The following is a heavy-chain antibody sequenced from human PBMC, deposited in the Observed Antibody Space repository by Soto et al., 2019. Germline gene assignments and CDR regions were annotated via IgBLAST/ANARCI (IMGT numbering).Heavy chain of an antibody. CDR1: GFTFSSYA. Sequence: EVQLLESGGGLVQPGGSLRLSCAASGFTFSSYAMSWVRQAPGKGLEWVSAISGSGGSTYYADSVKGRFTISRDNSKNTLYLQMNSLRAGDTAVYYCAKDGSSSWYSTLDYWGQGTLVTVSS. V-gene: IGHV3-23*01. D-gene: IGHD6-13*01. CDR2: ISGSGGST. CDR3: AKDGSSSWYSTLDY. J-gene: IGHJ4*02.